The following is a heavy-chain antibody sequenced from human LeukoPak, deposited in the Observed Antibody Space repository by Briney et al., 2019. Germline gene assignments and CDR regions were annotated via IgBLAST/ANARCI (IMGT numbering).Heavy chain of an antibody. Sequence: PGGSLRLSCAASGFTFSSCAMSWVRQAPGKGLEWVSAISGSGDRTYYADSVKGRFTISRDNSKNTLFLQMNSLRAEDTAVYYCAKELSSGSYYGFEYWGQGTLVTVSS. CDR3: AKELSSGSYYGFEY. D-gene: IGHD1-26*01. V-gene: IGHV3-23*01. CDR2: ISGSGDRT. CDR1: GFTFSSCA. J-gene: IGHJ4*02.